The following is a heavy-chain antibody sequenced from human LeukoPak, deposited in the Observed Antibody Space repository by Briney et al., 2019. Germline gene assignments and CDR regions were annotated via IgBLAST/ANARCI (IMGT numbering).Heavy chain of an antibody. J-gene: IGHJ2*01. D-gene: IGHD4-17*01. Sequence: SVKVSCKASGGAFSSYAISWVRQAPGHGLEWMGGIIPIFGTANYAQKFQGRVTITADESTSTAYMELNSLRAEDTAVYYCARGAGDYWYFDLWGRGTLVTVSS. CDR1: GGAFSSYA. V-gene: IGHV1-69*01. CDR3: ARGAGDYWYFDL. CDR2: IIPIFGTA.